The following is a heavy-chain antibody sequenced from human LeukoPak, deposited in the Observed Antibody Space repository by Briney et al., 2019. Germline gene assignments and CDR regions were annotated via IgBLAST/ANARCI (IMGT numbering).Heavy chain of an antibody. CDR2: ISGSGGDT. CDR1: GFTFRSYA. J-gene: IGHJ4*02. D-gene: IGHD6-19*01. Sequence: GGPLRLSCAASGFTFRSYAISWVRQAPGKGLEWVPGISGSGGDTYFADSVKGRFTISRDNSKNTVFLQMDSLRAEDTAVYYCAKTTAGYSSGRYPGWPIDYWGQGTPVTVSS. V-gene: IGHV3-23*01. CDR3: AKTTAGYSSGRYPGWPIDY.